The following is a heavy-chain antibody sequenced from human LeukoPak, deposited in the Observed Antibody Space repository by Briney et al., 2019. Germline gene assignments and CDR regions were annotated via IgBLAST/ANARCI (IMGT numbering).Heavy chain of an antibody. CDR2: MYYSGST. J-gene: IGHJ5*02. D-gene: IGHD3-22*01. CDR1: GGSISSGDYY. V-gene: IGHV4-30-4*01. Sequence: SETLSLTCTVSGGSISSGDYYWSWIRQPPGKGLEWIAYMYYSGSTYYNPSLKSRVTMSADTSKNQLSLKLRSVTAADTAVYYCARPYYYDSRIDPWGQGILVTVSS. CDR3: ARPYYYDSRIDP.